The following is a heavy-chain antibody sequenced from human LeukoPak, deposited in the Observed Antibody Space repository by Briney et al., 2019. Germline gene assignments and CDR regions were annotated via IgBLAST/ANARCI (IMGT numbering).Heavy chain of an antibody. CDR1: GFPFSVYE. D-gene: IGHD3-22*01. J-gene: IGHJ4*02. V-gene: IGHV3-48*03. CDR3: TTLGYHLDS. Sequence: GGSLRLSCAVSGFPFSVYEMNWVRQAPGKGLEWVSYIAGSDTRTYYADSVKGRFTISRDNAKNSLFLQMNSLRAEDTALYYCTTLGYHLDSWGQGTLVTVSS. CDR2: IAGSDTRT.